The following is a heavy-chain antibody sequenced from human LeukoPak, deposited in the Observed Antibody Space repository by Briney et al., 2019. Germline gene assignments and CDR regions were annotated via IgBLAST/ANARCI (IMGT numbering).Heavy chain of an antibody. CDR3: ARDRGATPSGD. Sequence: GGSLRLSCAASGFTFSSYSMNWVRQDPGKGLEWVSSISSSSSYIYYADSVKGRFTISRDNAKNSLYLQMNSLRAEDTAVYYCARDRGATPSGDWGQGTLVTVSS. J-gene: IGHJ4*02. V-gene: IGHV3-21*01. D-gene: IGHD1-26*01. CDR1: GFTFSSYS. CDR2: ISSSSSYI.